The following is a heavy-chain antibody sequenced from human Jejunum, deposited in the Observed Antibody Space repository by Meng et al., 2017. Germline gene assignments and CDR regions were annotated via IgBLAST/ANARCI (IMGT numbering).Heavy chain of an antibody. Sequence: QVQGQESGPGLGRPSETLSLTCTVSGGSVSSAAYYWNWIRQPPGKGLEWIGYIYYSGGTTYSPSLNSRVTISIDTAKNQVSLKVSSVTAVDTAVYYCAHSSSSSSFGFDYWGQGTLVTVSS. J-gene: IGHJ4*02. CDR3: AHSSSSSSFGFDY. V-gene: IGHV4-61*08. D-gene: IGHD6-6*01. CDR1: GGSVSSAAYY. CDR2: IYYSGGT.